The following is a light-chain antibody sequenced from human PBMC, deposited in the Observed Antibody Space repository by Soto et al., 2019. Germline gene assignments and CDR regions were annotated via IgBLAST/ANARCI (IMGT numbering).Light chain of an antibody. CDR3: QQYYNIPRT. CDR1: QSVLYSSDNKNY. CDR2: WAS. Sequence: DIVMTQCPDSLAVSLGERATINCKSSQSVLYSSDNKNYLGWFQQKQGQPPKLLIYWASTRESGVPDRFSGSGSGTDFTLTISSLQAEDVAVYYCQQYYNIPRTVGQGTKVEIK. J-gene: IGKJ1*01. V-gene: IGKV4-1*01.